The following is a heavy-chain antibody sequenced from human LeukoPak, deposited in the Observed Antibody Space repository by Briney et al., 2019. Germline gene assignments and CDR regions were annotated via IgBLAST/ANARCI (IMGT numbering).Heavy chain of an antibody. Sequence: ASVKVSCKASGYTFTSYAMNWVRQAPGQGLEWMGWINTNTGNPTYAQGFTGRFVFSLDTSVSTAYLQISSLKAEDTAVYYCARDYMFLYYYDSSGYYRPRRFDPWGQGTLVTVSS. CDR3: ARDYMFLYYYDSSGYYRPRRFDP. D-gene: IGHD3-22*01. J-gene: IGHJ5*02. V-gene: IGHV7-4-1*02. CDR1: GYTFTSYA. CDR2: INTNTGNP.